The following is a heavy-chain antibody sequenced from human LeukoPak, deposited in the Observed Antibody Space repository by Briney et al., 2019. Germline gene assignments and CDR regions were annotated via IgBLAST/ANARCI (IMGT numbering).Heavy chain of an antibody. D-gene: IGHD2-8*02. J-gene: IGHJ4*02. Sequence: GGSLRLSCAASGFTVSSNYMTWVRQAPGKGLEWVSVILGGGGTYYADFVKGRFTISRDNSKNTLYLQMNSLRAEDTAVYYRARGLVLTYYYFESWGQGTLVTVSS. CDR2: ILGGGGT. CDR3: ARGLVLTYYYFES. V-gene: IGHV3-66*01. CDR1: GFTVSSNY.